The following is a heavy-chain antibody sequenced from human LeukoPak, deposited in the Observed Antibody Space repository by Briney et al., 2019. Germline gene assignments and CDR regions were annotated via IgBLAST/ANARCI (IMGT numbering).Heavy chain of an antibody. D-gene: IGHD6-13*01. CDR1: GFTFSSYA. Sequence: GGSLRLSCAASGFTFSSYAMSWVRQAPGKGLEPVSAISGSGGSTYYADSVKGRFTISRDNSKNTLYLQMNSLRAEDTAVYYCARKSTAARLDDYWGQGTLVTVSS. CDR2: ISGSGGST. J-gene: IGHJ4*02. V-gene: IGHV3-23*01. CDR3: ARKSTAARLDDY.